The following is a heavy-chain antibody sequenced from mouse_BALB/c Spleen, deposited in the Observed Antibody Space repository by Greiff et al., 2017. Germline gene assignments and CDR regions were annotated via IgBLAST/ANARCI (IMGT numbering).Heavy chain of an antibody. V-gene: IGHV1-80*01. D-gene: IGHD1-1*01. CDR3: ARWIITTVYWYFDV. J-gene: IGHJ1*01. CDR2: IYPGDGDT. CDR1: GYAFSSYW. Sequence: QVQLQQSGAELVRPGSSVKISCKASGYAFSSYWMNWVKQRPGQGLEWIGQIYPGDGDTNYNGKFKGKATLTADKSSSTAYMQLSSLTSEDSAVYFCARWIITTVYWYFDVWGAGTTVTVSS.